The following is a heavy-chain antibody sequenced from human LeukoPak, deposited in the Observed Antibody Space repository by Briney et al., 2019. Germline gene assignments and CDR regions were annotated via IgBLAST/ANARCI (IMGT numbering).Heavy chain of an antibody. CDR3: ARDSSGYPGFDY. D-gene: IGHD3-22*01. CDR2: IYYSGST. V-gene: IGHV4-59*12. J-gene: IGHJ4*02. CDR1: GGSISSYY. Sequence: SETLSLTYTVSGGSISSYYWSWIRQPPGKGLGWIGYIYYSGSTNYNPSLKSRVTISVDTSKNQFSLKLSSVTAADTAVYYCARDSSGYPGFDYWGQGTLVTVSS.